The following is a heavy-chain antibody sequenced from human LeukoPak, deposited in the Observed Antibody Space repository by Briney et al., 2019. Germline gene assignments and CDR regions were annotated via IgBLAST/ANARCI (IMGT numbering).Heavy chain of an antibody. CDR2: IYYSGNT. D-gene: IGHD1-26*01. V-gene: IGHV4-39*02. CDR3: ARDEVGGPLKY. Sequence: QPPGKRLEWIGSIYYSGNTYYNASLKSQVSISIDTSKNQFSLRLTSVTAADTAVYYCARDEVGGPLKYWGQGILVTVSS. J-gene: IGHJ4*02.